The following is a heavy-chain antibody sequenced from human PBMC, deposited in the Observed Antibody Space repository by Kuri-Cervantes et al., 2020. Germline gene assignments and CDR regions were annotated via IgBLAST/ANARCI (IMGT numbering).Heavy chain of an antibody. CDR1: GFTFSSYW. Sequence: GGSLRLSCAASGFTFSSYWMSWVRQAPGKGLEWVAVLWYDGTNKYYADSVKGRFTISRDDSKNTLFLQMNSLRAEDTAVYYCARQQQLAPAAFDFWGQGTLVTSPQ. J-gene: IGHJ4*02. V-gene: IGHV3-33*08. D-gene: IGHD6-13*01. CDR2: LWYDGTNK. CDR3: ARQQQLAPAAFDF.